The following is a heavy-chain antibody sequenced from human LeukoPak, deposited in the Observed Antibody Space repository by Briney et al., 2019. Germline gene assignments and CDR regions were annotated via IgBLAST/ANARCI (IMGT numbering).Heavy chain of an antibody. CDR3: ARDFGTSWSGDWFDP. D-gene: IGHD6-13*01. Sequence: GGSLRLSCAASGFTFDDYGMSWVRQAPGKGLEWVSGINWNGGSTGYADSVKGGFTISRDNAKNYLYLQMNSLRAEDTALYYCARDFGTSWSGDWFDPWGQGTLVTVSS. J-gene: IGHJ5*02. V-gene: IGHV3-20*04. CDR1: GFTFDDYG. CDR2: INWNGGST.